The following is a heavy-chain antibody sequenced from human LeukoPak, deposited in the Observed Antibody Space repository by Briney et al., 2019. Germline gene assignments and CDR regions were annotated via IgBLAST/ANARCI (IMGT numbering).Heavy chain of an antibody. V-gene: IGHV1-8*01. CDR2: MNPNSGNI. Sequence: ASVKVSCKASGYTYTSCDINWVRQATGQGLEWMGWMNPNSGNIGYGQSFQRRINMNRHISIGTAYMELRTQTPEDAAISYCTRGSSGRRDNWGQGTLVTVSA. D-gene: IGHD6-19*01. J-gene: IGHJ4*02. CDR1: GYTYTSCD. CDR3: TRGSSGRRDN.